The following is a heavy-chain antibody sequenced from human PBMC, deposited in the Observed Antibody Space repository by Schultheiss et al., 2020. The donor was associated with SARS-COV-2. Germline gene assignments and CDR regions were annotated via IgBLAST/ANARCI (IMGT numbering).Heavy chain of an antibody. CDR1: GGSISSSSYY. CDR2: IYYSGST. J-gene: IGHJ4*02. V-gene: IGHV4-39*07. CDR3: ASGPGGDYSNYGGGY. D-gene: IGHD4-11*01. Sequence: SQTLSLTCTVSGGSISSSSYYWGWIRQPPGKGLEWIGYIYYSGSTYYNPSLKSRVTISVDTSKNQFSLKLSSVTAADTAVYYCASGPGGDYSNYGGGYWGQGTLVTVSS.